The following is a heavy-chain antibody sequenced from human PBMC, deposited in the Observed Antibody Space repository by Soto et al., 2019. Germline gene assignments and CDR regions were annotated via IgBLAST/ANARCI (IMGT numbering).Heavy chain of an antibody. Sequence: GGSLRLSCAASGFTFSSYAMGWVRQGPGKGLEWVAVVSIGGSTHYADSVRGRFTIPRDNSKNTLSLQMNSLTAEDTAVYFCAKRRGAGGHFDYWGQGALVTVSS. CDR3: AKRRGAGGHFDY. J-gene: IGHJ4*02. CDR2: VSIGGST. CDR1: GFTFSSYA. D-gene: IGHD2-15*01. V-gene: IGHV3-23*01.